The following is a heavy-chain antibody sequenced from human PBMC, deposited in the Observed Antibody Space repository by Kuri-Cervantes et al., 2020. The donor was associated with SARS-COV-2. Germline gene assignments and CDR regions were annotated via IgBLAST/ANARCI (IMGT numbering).Heavy chain of an antibody. CDR2: INYSGST. CDR3: AKGWGGYCSITSCYYYYYGMDV. J-gene: IGHJ6*02. CDR1: GGSISSGDYY. D-gene: IGHD2-2*01. V-gene: IGHV4-30-4*01. Sequence: LRLSCTVSGGSISSGDYYWSWIRQPPGKGLEWIGYINYSGSTYYNPSLKSRVTISVDTSKNQFSLKLSSVTATDTAVYYCAKGWGGYCSITSCYYYYYGMDVWGQGTTVTVSS.